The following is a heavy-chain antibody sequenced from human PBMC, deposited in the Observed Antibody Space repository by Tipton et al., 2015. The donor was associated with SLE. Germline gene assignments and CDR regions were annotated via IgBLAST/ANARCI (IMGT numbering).Heavy chain of an antibody. Sequence: TLSLTCTVSGASFSGYYWSWIRQPLGKGLEWIGYLSDIGRTNYKSSLRSRVTISVDTSRNLLSLKGTSVTAADTAVYYCARQRDLDAFDIWGKGTMVIVSS. CDR2: LSDIGRT. CDR1: GASFSGYY. CDR3: ARQRDLDAFDI. V-gene: IGHV4-59*08. J-gene: IGHJ3*02.